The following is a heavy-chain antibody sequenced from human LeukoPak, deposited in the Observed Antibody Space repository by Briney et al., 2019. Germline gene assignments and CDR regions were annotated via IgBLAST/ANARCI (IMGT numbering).Heavy chain of an antibody. CDR1: GFTFGDYY. V-gene: IGHV3-11*04. Sequence: GGSLRLSCAASGFTFGDYYMSWMRQAPGKGLEWVSYISSSGSTIYYADSVKGRFTISRDNAKNSLYLQMNSLRDEDTAVYYCARVYQQLRLFDYWGQGTLVTVSS. CDR2: ISSSGSTI. CDR3: ARVYQQLRLFDY. D-gene: IGHD6-13*01. J-gene: IGHJ4*02.